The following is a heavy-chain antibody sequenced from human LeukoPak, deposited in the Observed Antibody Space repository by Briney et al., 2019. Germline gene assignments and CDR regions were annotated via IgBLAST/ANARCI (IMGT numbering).Heavy chain of an antibody. CDR2: ISGSGGST. D-gene: IGHD1-26*01. V-gene: IGHV3-23*01. CDR3: ANGPLVHAPYYFDY. Sequence: GGSLRLSCAASGFTLSTYAMSWVRQAPGKGLEWVSAISGSGGSTYYADSVKGRFTISRDNSKNTLYLQMNSLRAEDTAVYYCANGPLVHAPYYFDYWGQGTLVTVSS. J-gene: IGHJ4*02. CDR1: GFTLSTYA.